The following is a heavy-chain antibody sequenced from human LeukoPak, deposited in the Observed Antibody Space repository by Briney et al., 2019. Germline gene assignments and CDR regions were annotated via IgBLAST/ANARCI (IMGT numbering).Heavy chain of an antibody. Sequence: PSETLSLTCTVSGRSISSSSYYWGWIRQPPGKGLEWIGSIYYSGSTYYNPSLKSRVTISVDTSKNQFSLKLSFVTAADTAVYYCASYDFWSGNFGYWGQGTLVTVSS. CDR3: ASYDFWSGNFGY. D-gene: IGHD3-3*01. CDR2: IYYSGST. CDR1: GRSISSSSYY. J-gene: IGHJ4*02. V-gene: IGHV4-39*01.